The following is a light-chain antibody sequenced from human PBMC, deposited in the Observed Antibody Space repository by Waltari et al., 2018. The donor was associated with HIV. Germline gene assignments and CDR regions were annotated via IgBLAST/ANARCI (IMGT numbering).Light chain of an antibody. CDR2: DAS. CDR1: QGVHIF. V-gene: IGKV3-11*01. J-gene: IGKJ4*01. Sequence: EIVLTQSPATLSLSPGERATLSCRASQGVHIFLGWYQHKPGQAPRLLIYDASNRATGVPARFSSGSGTDFTLTISSLEPEDFAVYYCQQRYDSVSFGGGTKVEIK. CDR3: QQRYDSVS.